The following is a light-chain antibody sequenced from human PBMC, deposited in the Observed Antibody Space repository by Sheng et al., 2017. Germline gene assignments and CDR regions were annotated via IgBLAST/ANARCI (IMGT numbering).Light chain of an antibody. J-gene: IGLJ3*02. V-gene: IGLV2-8*01. Sequence: QSALTQPPSASGSPGQSVAISCTGTSSDVGGHDHVSWFQQRPGKAPKLIIYEVSKRPSGVPDRFSGSRSGNTASLTVSGLQAEDEADYYCCAYAGSSKWVFGGGTKLTAL. CDR2: EVS. CDR1: SSDVGGHDH. CDR3: CAYAGSSKWV.